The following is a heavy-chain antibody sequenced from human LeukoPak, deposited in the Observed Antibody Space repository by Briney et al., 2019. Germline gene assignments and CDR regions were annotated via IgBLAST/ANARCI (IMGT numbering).Heavy chain of an antibody. CDR3: ARPDEGYFDY. J-gene: IGHJ4*02. CDR2: ISYDGSNK. CDR1: GFTFSSYA. Sequence: GGSLRLSCAASGFTFSSYAMSWVRQAPGKGLEWVAVISYDGSNKYYADSVKGRFTISRDNSKNTLYLQMNSLRAEDTAVYYCARPDEGYFDYWGQGTLVTVSS. V-gene: IGHV3-30-3*01.